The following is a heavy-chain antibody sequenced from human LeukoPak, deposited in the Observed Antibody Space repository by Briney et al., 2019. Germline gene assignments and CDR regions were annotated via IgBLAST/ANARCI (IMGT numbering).Heavy chain of an antibody. CDR1: GYYFSSYW. Sequence: GESLEISCKGSGYYFSSYWIGWVRQMPGKGLEWMGIIYPGDSDTTYSPSSQGQVTISADKSISTAYLQWSSLKASDTAMYYCARRPFIAAAGTGYYFDYWGQGTLVTVSS. V-gene: IGHV5-51*01. CDR3: ARRPFIAAAGTGYYFDY. J-gene: IGHJ4*02. CDR2: IYPGDSDT. D-gene: IGHD6-13*01.